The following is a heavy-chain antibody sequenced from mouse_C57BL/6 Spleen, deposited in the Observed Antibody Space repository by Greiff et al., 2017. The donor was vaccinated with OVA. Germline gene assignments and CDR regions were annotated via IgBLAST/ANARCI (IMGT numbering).Heavy chain of an antibody. D-gene: IGHD3-3*01. Sequence: QVQLQQSGPELVKPGASVKISCKASGYAFSSSWMNWVKQRPGKGLEWIGRIYPGDGDTNYNGKFKGKATLTADKSSSTAYMQLSSLTSEAAAVYCGAREGAKGRGGKARDDGGKGTSVTVSS. CDR1: GYAFSSSW. J-gene: IGHJ4*01. CDR3: AREGAKGRGGKARDD. CDR2: IYPGDGDT. V-gene: IGHV1-82*01.